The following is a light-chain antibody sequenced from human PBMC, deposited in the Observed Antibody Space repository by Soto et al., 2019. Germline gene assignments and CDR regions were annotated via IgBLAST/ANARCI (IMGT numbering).Light chain of an antibody. Sequence: EILITRAPATLSVAPCEGATLSASAHQSVRSNSAWHQQKPGEAPRLLIYGASTRATGIPARFSGSGSGTEFSLTISSLQSEDFAVYYRQQYTQWPRELTFSGGTKVDIK. J-gene: IGKJ4*01. CDR2: GAS. CDR1: QSVRSN. CDR3: QQYTQWPRELT. V-gene: IGKV3-15*01.